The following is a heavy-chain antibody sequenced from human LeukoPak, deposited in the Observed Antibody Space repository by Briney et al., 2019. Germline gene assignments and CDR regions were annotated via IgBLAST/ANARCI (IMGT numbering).Heavy chain of an antibody. V-gene: IGHV3-23*01. J-gene: IGHJ4*02. Sequence: GGSLRLSCAASGSTFNSYAMSWVRQAPGKGLELVSSITGSGDTTYYADSVKGRFTISRDNSKNTLYLHMNSLRADETAVYYCASRPRTGIGPLDYWGQGILVTVSS. CDR2: ITGSGDTT. CDR1: GSTFNSYA. CDR3: ASRPRTGIGPLDY. D-gene: IGHD2-8*02.